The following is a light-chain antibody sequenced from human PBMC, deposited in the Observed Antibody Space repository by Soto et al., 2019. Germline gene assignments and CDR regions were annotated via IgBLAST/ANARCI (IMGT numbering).Light chain of an antibody. V-gene: IGKV3-15*01. CDR3: QKYNSAPFT. J-gene: IGKJ3*01. CDR2: GAS. Sequence: EIVVTQSPATLSVSPGERITLSCRASQSVRSNLAWYQQRPGQAPRLLIYGASTRATGIPARFSGSGSGKDFTLTISSLQPEDVATYYCQKYNSAPFTFGPGTKVDIK. CDR1: QSVRSN.